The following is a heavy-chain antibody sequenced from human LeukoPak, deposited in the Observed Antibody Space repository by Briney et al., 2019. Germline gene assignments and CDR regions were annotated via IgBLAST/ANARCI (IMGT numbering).Heavy chain of an antibody. D-gene: IGHD3-22*01. CDR3: ARSGSVRDSSGYDFDY. CDR1: GFSLSTSGVG. J-gene: IGHJ4*02. CDR2: IYWNDEK. Sequence: SGPTLVNPTQTLTLTCTFSGFSLSTSGVGVGWIRQPPGKALEWLALIYWNDEKRLSQSLKSRLTISKDTSQNQVVLTMTNMDHVDTATYYCARSGSVRDSSGYDFDYWGQGTLVTVSS. V-gene: IGHV2-5*01.